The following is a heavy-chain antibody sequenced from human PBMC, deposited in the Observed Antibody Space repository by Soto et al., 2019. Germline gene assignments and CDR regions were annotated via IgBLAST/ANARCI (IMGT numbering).Heavy chain of an antibody. J-gene: IGHJ6*02. D-gene: IGHD5-12*01. V-gene: IGHV3-30*18. Sequence: QVQLVESGGGVVEPGRSLRLACAVSGFTFSNYGMHWVRQAPGKGLEWVAVISDDGSTQDYGDSVKDRFTISRDNSKHTLYQQMNSLRAEDTAVYFWAKSRAGYNFYYYYGLDVWGQVTPVTVSS. CDR1: GFTFSNYG. CDR3: AKSRAGYNFYYYYGLDV. CDR2: ISDDGSTQ.